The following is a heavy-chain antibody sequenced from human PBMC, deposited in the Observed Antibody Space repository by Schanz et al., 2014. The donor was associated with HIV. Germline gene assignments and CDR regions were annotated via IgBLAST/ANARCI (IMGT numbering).Heavy chain of an antibody. D-gene: IGHD6-19*01. CDR3: ASGRRSGIGWRMDV. CDR1: GGTFSSSA. CDR2: INIMLGKT. V-gene: IGHV1-69*01. J-gene: IGHJ6*02. Sequence: QVQLVQSGAEVTKPGSSVKVSCKASGGTFSSSAISWVRQAPGQGLEWMGGINIMLGKTNYAQKFQGRVSMTADQSTSTAYMEVSSLRSDDTAVYYCASGRRSGIGWRMDVWGQGTTVSVSS.